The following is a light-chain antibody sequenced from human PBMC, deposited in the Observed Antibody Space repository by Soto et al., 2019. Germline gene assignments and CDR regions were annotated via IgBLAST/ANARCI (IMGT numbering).Light chain of an antibody. CDR2: EVS. CDR1: STYIAEYDY. J-gene: IGLJ2*01. CDR3: TSYTTSSTVI. V-gene: IGLV2-8*01. Sequence: QSALTQPPSASGSPGQSVTISCTGTSTYIAEYDYVSWYQQSPGKAPKLVIYEVSKRPSGVPDRFSGSKSGNTASLTVSGLQTEDEAVYFCTSYTTSSTVIFGGGTKLTVL.